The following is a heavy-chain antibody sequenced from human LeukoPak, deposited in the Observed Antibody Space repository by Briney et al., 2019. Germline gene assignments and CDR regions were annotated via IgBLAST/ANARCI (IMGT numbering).Heavy chain of an antibody. Sequence: PGGSLRLSCAASGFTYSSYATSWVRQAPGKGLEWVSSISTSGGSTYYADSVKGRFTISRDNSKNTLYLQMNSLRAEDTAVYYCANYGATTAGFDPWGQGTLVTVSS. CDR3: ANYGATTAGFDP. J-gene: IGHJ5*02. CDR1: GFTYSSYA. CDR2: ISTSGGST. V-gene: IGHV3-23*01. D-gene: IGHD4/OR15-4a*01.